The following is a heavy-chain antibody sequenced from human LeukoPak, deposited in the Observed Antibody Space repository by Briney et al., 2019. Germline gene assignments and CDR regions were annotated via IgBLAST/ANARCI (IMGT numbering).Heavy chain of an antibody. CDR3: AREGADAYYYDSSGYAHAFDI. Sequence: PSETLSLTCSVSGGSISSSSNYWGWIRQPPGKGLEWIGSFYYSGSTYYNPSLKSRVTISEDTSKNQFSLKLSSVTAADTAVYYCAREGADAYYYDSSGYAHAFDIWGQGTMVTVSS. CDR2: FYYSGST. J-gene: IGHJ3*02. D-gene: IGHD3-22*01. V-gene: IGHV4-39*07. CDR1: GGSISSSSNY.